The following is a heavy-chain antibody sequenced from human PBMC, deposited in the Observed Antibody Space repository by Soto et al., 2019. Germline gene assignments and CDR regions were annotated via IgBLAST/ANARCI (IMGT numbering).Heavy chain of an antibody. V-gene: IGHV3-23*01. J-gene: IGHJ4*02. D-gene: IGHD3-9*01. CDR2: ISGNKMTT. CDR1: GFSFSDYG. Sequence: HPGGSLRLSCIASGFSFSDYGMSWVRQTPQKTLEWVASISGNKMTTFYPDSVKGRFFISRDNSDNTLYLQMNSLRADNTAVYYCAKCVRITVLRYFDWLFHRAPSFGYWGQGTLVTVSS. CDR3: AKCVRITVLRYFDWLFHRAPSFGY.